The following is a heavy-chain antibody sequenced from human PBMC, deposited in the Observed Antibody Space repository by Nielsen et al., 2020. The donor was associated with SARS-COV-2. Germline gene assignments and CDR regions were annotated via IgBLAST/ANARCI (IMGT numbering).Heavy chain of an antibody. J-gene: IGHJ6*03. V-gene: IGHV3-30-3*01. Sequence: SLKLSRAASGFTFSSYAMHWVRQAPGKGLEWVAVISYDGSNKYYADSVKGRFTISRDNSKNTLYLQMNSLRAEDTTVYYCAREGYSSSWTRYYYYMDVWGKGTTVTVSS. D-gene: IGHD6-13*01. CDR2: ISYDGSNK. CDR1: GFTFSSYA. CDR3: AREGYSSSWTRYYYYMDV.